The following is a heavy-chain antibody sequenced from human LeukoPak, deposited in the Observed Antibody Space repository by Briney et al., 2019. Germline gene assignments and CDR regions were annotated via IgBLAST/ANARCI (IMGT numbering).Heavy chain of an antibody. V-gene: IGHV1-69*13. D-gene: IGHD1-1*01. CDR3: ARAHRQLERLGRYYFDY. CDR1: GGTFSNHA. CDR2: IIPIFGTA. Sequence: SVKVSCKASGGTFSNHAVSWVRQAPGQGLEWMGGIIPIFGTANYAQKFQGRVTITADESTSTAYMELTSLRSEDTAVYYCARAHRQLERLGRYYFDYWGQGTLVTVSS. J-gene: IGHJ4*02.